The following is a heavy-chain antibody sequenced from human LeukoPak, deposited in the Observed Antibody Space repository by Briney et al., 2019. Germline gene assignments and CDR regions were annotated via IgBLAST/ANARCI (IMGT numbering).Heavy chain of an antibody. D-gene: IGHD2-2*01. V-gene: IGHV3-48*02. CDR2: ISSSSSTI. J-gene: IGHJ4*02. Sequence: PGGSLRLSCAASGFTFSSYSMNWVRQAPGKGLEWVSYISSSSSTIYYADSVKGRFTISRDNAKNSLYLQMNSLRDEDTAVYYCARDPQHIVVVPAATPYFDYWGQGTLVTVSS. CDR1: GFTFSSYS. CDR3: ARDPQHIVVVPAATPYFDY.